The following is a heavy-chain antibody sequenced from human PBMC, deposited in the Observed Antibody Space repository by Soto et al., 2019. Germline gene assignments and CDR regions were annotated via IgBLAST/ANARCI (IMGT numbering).Heavy chain of an antibody. D-gene: IGHD2-15*01. Sequence: SETLSLTCTGSGGSISPFDWSWVPQPPGKGLEWIGYLYYSFNTNYNPSLKSRVTISVEASKNQVSLRLTSVTAADTAVYYCARVGGVAARPFDYWGKGPVVTVSS. J-gene: IGHJ4*02. CDR3: ARVGGVAARPFDY. V-gene: IGHV4-59*01. CDR1: GGSISPFD. CDR2: LYYSFNT.